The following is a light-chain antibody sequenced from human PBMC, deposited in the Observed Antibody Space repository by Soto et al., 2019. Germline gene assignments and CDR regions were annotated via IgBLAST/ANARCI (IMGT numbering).Light chain of an antibody. J-gene: IGKJ1*01. CDR3: QQYNSYSRT. CDR1: ESINSY. V-gene: IGKV1-5*01. CDR2: DAS. Sequence: QMTQSPSTLSASIGDRVTITCRASESINSYLAWYQQRPGKAPKLLISDASSLESGVPSRFSGSGSGTEFTLTIRSLQPDDFATYFCQQYNSYSRTFGQGTKVEI.